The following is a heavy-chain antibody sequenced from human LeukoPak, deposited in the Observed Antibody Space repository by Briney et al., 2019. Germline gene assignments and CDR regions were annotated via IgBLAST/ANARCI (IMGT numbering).Heavy chain of an antibody. D-gene: IGHD6-13*01. CDR3: ARRSSSWYSFED. CDR1: GGSITSSDDW. Sequence: SETLSLTCTVSGGSITSSDDWWAWIRLPPGRGLEWIGMIYYSGSTYYNPPLKSRATTSVDTSTNQFSLKLSSVNAADAAVYFCARRSSSWYSFEDWGQGTLVTVSS. V-gene: IGHV4-39*07. J-gene: IGHJ4*02. CDR2: IYYSGST.